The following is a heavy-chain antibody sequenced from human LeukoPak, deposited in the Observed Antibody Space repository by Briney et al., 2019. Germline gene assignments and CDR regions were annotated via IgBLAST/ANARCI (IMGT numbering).Heavy chain of an antibody. D-gene: IGHD5-18*01. V-gene: IGHV4-59*01. J-gene: IGHJ4*02. CDR3: ARSDTAMGRLDY. CDR2: IYYSGST. CDR1: GCSISSYY. Sequence: SETLSLTCTVSGCSISSYYWSWFRQPPGKGLEWIGYIYYSGSTNYNPSLKSRVTISVDTSKNQFSLKLSSVTAADTAMYYCARSDTAMGRLDYWGQGTLVTVSS.